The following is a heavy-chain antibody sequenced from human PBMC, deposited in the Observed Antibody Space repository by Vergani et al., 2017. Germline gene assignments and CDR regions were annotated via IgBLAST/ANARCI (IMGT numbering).Heavy chain of an antibody. CDR1: GDSMMRSHYY. D-gene: IGHD3-3*01. J-gene: IGHJ3*02. V-gene: IGHV4-39*02. Sequence: QLQLQESGPGLVKPSETLSLICTVSGDSMMRSHYYWGWIRQPPGRGLEWIGSISSSGSTYYNPSLKSRVTMSVDTSKNHLSLRVTSMTAADTAVYFCASXVGPSGIADGYHIWGQGTIVNVSS. CDR2: ISSSGST. CDR3: ASXVGPSGIADGYHI.